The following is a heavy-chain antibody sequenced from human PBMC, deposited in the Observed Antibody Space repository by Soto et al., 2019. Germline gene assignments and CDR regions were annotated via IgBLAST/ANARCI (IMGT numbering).Heavy chain of an antibody. Sequence: QVQLVQSGAEVKKPGASVKVSCKASGYTFTGYYMHWVRQAPGQGLEWMGWINPNSGGTNYAQKFQGWVTMTRDTSISTAYMELSRLRSDGTAVYYCARARSPVVVTAIPLGARGSRLDYGMDVWGQGTTVTVSS. CDR3: ARARSPVVVTAIPLGARGSRLDYGMDV. CDR2: INPNSGGT. J-gene: IGHJ6*02. CDR1: GYTFTGYY. D-gene: IGHD2-21*02. V-gene: IGHV1-2*04.